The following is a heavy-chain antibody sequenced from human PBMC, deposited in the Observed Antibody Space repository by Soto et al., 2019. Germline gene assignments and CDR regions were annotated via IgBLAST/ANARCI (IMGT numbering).Heavy chain of an antibody. Sequence: SVKVSCKASGGTLSSFINYPINWVRQALGQGLEWMGGIVPNVGTVNYAQKFQGRVTITADKSTGTAYMELSSLRSEDTALYYCARRDTSGFLRYFDNWGQGTLVTVSS. CDR3: ARRDTSGFLRYFDN. J-gene: IGHJ4*02. D-gene: IGHD3-3*01. CDR1: GGTLSSFINYP. V-gene: IGHV1-69*06. CDR2: IVPNVGTV.